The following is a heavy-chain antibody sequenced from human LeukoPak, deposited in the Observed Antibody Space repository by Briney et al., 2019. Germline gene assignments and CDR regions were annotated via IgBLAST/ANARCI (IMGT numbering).Heavy chain of an antibody. D-gene: IGHD6-19*01. V-gene: IGHV3-48*01. CDR3: ARDLGSYSSGWYMGFDY. CDR2: ISGTSNTI. CDR1: GFTFSSYS. J-gene: IGHJ4*02. Sequence: GGSLRLSCAASGFTFSSYSMNWVRQAPGKGLEWVSYISGTSNTIYYDDSVKGRFTVSRDNAKNSLYLQMNSLRAEDTAIYYCARDLGSYSSGWYMGFDYWGQGTLVTVSS.